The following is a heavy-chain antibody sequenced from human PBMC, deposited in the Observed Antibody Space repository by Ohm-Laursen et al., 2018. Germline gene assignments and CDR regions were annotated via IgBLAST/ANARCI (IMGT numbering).Heavy chain of an antibody. D-gene: IGHD7-27*01. CDR3: ARAWAY. CDR1: GYSVSSGYY. V-gene: IGHV4-38-2*02. J-gene: IGHJ4*02. Sequence: TLSLTCPVSGYSVSSGYYWGWIRQPPGKGLEWIGNINHSGSTYSNPSLKSQVTMSLDTSKNQFSLKLSSVTAADTAVYYCARAWAYWGQGILVTVSS. CDR2: INHSGST.